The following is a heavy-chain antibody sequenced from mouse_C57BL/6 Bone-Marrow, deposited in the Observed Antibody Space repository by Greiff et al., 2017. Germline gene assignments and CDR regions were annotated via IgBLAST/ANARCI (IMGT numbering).Heavy chain of an antibody. CDR1: GYSITSGYY. CDR2: ISYDGSN. V-gene: IGHV3-6*01. J-gene: IGHJ3*01. Sequence: EVKLQESGPGLVKPSQSLSLSCSATGYSITSGYYWNWIRQRPGNKLEWMGYISYDGSNNYNPTLKNRISITRDTSTNQFFLKLNSVTTEDTATYYCAPLDYYGSSDWFAYWGQGTLVTVSA. D-gene: IGHD1-1*01. CDR3: APLDYYGSSDWFAY.